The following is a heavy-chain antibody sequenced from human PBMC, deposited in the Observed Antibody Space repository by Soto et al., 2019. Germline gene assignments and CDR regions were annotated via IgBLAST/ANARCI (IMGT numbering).Heavy chain of an antibody. CDR1: GFTFSSYW. J-gene: IGHJ4*02. V-gene: IGHV3-7*01. CDR3: ARDTGYYDFWSGYYMDY. CDR2: IKQDGSEK. D-gene: IGHD3-3*01. Sequence: EVQLVESGGGLVQPGGSLRLSCAASGFTFSSYWMSWVRQAPGKGLEWVANIKQDGSEKYYVDSVKGRFTISRDNAKNSLYLQMNSLRAEDTAVYYCARDTGYYDFWSGYYMDYWRQGTLVTVSS.